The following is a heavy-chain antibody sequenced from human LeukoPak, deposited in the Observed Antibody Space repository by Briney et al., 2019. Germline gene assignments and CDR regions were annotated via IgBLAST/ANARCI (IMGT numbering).Heavy chain of an antibody. V-gene: IGHV3-30*18. CDR3: AKGYGLQLVNNWFDP. D-gene: IGHD6-13*01. CDR1: GFTFSSYG. Sequence: PGGSLRLSCAASGFTFSSYGMHWARQAPGKGLEWVAVISFDGSNKYYADSVKGRFTISRDNSKNTLYLQMNSLRMEDTAVYYCAKGYGLQLVNNWFDPWGQGTLVTVSS. CDR2: ISFDGSNK. J-gene: IGHJ5*02.